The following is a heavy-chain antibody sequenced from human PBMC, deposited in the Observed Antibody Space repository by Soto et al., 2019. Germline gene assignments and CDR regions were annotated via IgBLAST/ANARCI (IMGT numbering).Heavy chain of an antibody. D-gene: IGHD1-26*01. CDR3: ARLRWETENNWFDP. Sequence: NPSETLSLTCTVSGDSISRVDHYWSWIRQPPGKGLEWMGYIYHSGSTHYNPSLNSRLTISIDTSTNRFSLNLTSVTAADTAVYFCARLRWETENNWFDPWGQGALVTVSS. CDR2: IYHSGST. V-gene: IGHV4-30-4*01. J-gene: IGHJ5*02. CDR1: GDSISRVDHY.